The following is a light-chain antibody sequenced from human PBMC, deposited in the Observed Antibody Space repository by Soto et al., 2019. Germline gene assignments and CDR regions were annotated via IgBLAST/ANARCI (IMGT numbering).Light chain of an antibody. V-gene: IGKV3-15*01. J-gene: IGKJ5*01. CDR3: QQYSKWPIT. Sequence: MTPYPSIMSVTLGGSAPLSCRASQSVNSNYLAWYQQHPGQPPRLLIYGISTRATGIPARFSGSGSGTEFSLTISSLQSEDFAVYYCQQYSKWPITFGQGTRLEIK. CDR2: GIS. CDR1: QSVNSN.